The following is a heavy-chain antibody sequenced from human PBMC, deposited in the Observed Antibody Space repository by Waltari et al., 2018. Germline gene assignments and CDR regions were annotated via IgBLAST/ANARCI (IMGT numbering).Heavy chain of an antibody. CDR3: AKDMLQVAGTGHAFDI. Sequence: EVQLVESGGGLVQPGRSLRLSCAASGFTFDDYAMHWVRQAPGKGLGGVSGSSWKSGRQGYADSVKGRFTISRDNAKNSLYLQMNSRRAEDTALYYCAKDMLQVAGTGHAFDIWGQGTMVTVSS. D-gene: IGHD6-19*01. J-gene: IGHJ3*02. V-gene: IGHV3-9*01. CDR1: GFTFDDYA. CDR2: SSWKSGRQ.